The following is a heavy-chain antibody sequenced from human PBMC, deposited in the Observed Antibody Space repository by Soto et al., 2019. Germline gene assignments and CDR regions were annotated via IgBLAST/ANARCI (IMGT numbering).Heavy chain of an antibody. V-gene: IGHV1-18*01. Sequence: QVQLVQSGAEVKKPGASVKVSCKASGYTFSSYGINWVRQAPGQGLEWMGWISAYNGNTNYAQKLQGRVTMTTDTSTSTAYVELRSLRSDDTAVYSWARGTTVETGGHWGQGTLVTVSS. CDR1: GYTFSSYG. CDR3: ARGTTVETGGH. CDR2: ISAYNGNT. D-gene: IGHD4-17*01. J-gene: IGHJ4*02.